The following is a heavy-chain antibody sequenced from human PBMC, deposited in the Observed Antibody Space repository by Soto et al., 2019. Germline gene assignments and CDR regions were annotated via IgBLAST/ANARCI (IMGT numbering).Heavy chain of an antibody. Sequence: PSETLSLTCTVSGGSISSGGYYWSWIRQHPGKGLEWIGYIYYSGSTYYNPSLKSRVTISVDTSKNQFSLKLSSVTAADTAVYYCASSRRGSGRLGNGMDVWGQGTKVTSP. V-gene: IGHV4-31*03. CDR2: IYYSGST. D-gene: IGHD3-10*01. CDR1: GGSISSGGYY. J-gene: IGHJ6*02. CDR3: ASSRRGSGRLGNGMDV.